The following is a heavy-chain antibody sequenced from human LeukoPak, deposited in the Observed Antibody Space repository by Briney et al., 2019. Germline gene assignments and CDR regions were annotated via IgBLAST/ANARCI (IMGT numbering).Heavy chain of an antibody. CDR1: GFTFSSYW. J-gene: IGHJ3*02. CDR3: ARDAAMVRGIIAFDI. Sequence: HPGGSLRLSCAASGFTFSSYWMSGVRQAPGKGLEWVANIKQDGSEKYYVDSVKGRFTISRDNAKNSLYLQMNSLRAEDTAVYYCARDAAMVRGIIAFDIWGQGTMVTVSS. D-gene: IGHD3-10*01. CDR2: IKQDGSEK. V-gene: IGHV3-7*01.